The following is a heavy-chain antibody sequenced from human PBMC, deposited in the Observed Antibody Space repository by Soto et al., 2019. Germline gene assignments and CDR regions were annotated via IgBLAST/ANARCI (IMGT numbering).Heavy chain of an antibody. Sequence: VSCKASGGTFSSYAISWVRQAPGQGLEWMGGIIPIFGTANYAQEFQGRVTITADESTSTAYMELSSLRSEDTAVYYCARDIGGKVVSVGYYYYGMDVWGQGTTVTVSS. D-gene: IGHD3-16*01. CDR2: IIPIFGTA. CDR3: ARDIGGKVVSVGYYYYGMDV. V-gene: IGHV1-69*01. CDR1: GGTFSSYA. J-gene: IGHJ6*02.